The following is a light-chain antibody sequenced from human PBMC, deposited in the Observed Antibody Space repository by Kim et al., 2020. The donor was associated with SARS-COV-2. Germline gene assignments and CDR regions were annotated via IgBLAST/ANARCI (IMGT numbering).Light chain of an antibody. V-gene: IGKV3-20*01. J-gene: IGKJ2*01. CDR2: GAS. CDR3: QKYGSSPYT. Sequence: LTPGERDTPSCRGSQRLSSSYLAWYQEKPGQPPRRLIYGASNRATGIPDRFSGSGSGTDFTLTISRLEPEDFAVYYCQKYGSSPYTFGQGTKLEI. CDR1: QRLSSSY.